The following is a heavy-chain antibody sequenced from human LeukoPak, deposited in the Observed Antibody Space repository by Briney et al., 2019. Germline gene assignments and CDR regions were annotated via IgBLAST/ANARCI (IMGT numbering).Heavy chain of an antibody. J-gene: IGHJ6*03. CDR2: IYYSGST. V-gene: IGHV4-59*01. CDR1: VFTFSSYE. Sequence: GSLRLSCAASVFTFSSYEMNWVRQAPGKGLEWIGYIYYSGSTNYNPSLKSRVTISVDTSKNQFSLKLSSVTAADTAVYYCARVGHDYSTYYYYYYMDVWGKGTTVTVSS. D-gene: IGHD4-11*01. CDR3: ARVGHDYSTYYYYYYMDV.